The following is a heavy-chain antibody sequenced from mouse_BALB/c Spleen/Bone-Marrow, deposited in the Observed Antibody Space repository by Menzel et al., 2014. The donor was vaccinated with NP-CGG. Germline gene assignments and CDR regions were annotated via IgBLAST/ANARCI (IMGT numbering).Heavy chain of an antibody. D-gene: IGHD1-1*01. J-gene: IGHJ4*01. CDR1: GFDFSRYW. Sequence: EVQVVESGGGLVQPGGSLKLSCAASGFDFSRYWMGWVRQAPGRGLKWIGEINPDSSTINYTPSLKDKFIISRDNAKNALYLQMSKVRSEDTALYYCARLGYYGMMAYWGRGTSVTVSS. CDR2: INPDSSTI. V-gene: IGHV4-1*02. CDR3: ARLGYYGMMAY.